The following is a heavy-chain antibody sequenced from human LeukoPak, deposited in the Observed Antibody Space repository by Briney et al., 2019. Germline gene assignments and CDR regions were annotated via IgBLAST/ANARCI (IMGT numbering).Heavy chain of an antibody. V-gene: IGHV3-74*01. D-gene: IGHD2-8*02. J-gene: IGHJ4*02. CDR1: GFTFSSYW. Sequence: GGSLRLSCAASGFTFSSYWMHWVRQAPGKGLVWVSRLNSDGSGTNYADSVKGRFTISRDNAKSTLYLQMNSLRAEDTAVYYCARDSPYGTAGYWGQGTLVTVSS. CDR2: LNSDGSGT. CDR3: ARDSPYGTAGY.